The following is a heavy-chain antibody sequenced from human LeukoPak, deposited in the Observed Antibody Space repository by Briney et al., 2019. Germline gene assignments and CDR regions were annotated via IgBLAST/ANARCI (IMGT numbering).Heavy chain of an antibody. D-gene: IGHD3-22*01. CDR3: AKRSDTYYYDSSGYFSYYFDY. CDR2: ISGSGGST. Sequence: GGSLRLSCAASGFTFSSYGMSWVRQAPGKGLEWVSAISGSGGSTYYADSVKGRFTISRDNSKNTLYLQMNSLRAEDTAVYYCAKRSDTYYYDSSGYFSYYFDYWGQGTLVTVSS. CDR1: GFTFSSYG. J-gene: IGHJ4*02. V-gene: IGHV3-23*01.